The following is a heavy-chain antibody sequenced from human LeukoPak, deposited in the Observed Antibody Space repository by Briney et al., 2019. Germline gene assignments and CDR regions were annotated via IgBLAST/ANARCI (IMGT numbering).Heavy chain of an antibody. V-gene: IGHV3-53*01. CDR2: IYSGGST. CDR1: GFTVSSNY. D-gene: IGHD1-26*01. CDR3: TTLVLGGWEPSDY. J-gene: IGHJ4*02. Sequence: GGSLRLSCAASGFTVSSNYMSWVRQAPGKGLEWVSIIYSGGSTYYADSVKGRFTISRDNSKNTLYLQMNSLRAEDTAVYYCTTLVLGGWEPSDYWGQGTLVTVSS.